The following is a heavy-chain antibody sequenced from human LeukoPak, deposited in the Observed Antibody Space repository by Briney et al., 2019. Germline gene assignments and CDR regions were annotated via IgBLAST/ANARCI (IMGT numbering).Heavy chain of an antibody. V-gene: IGHV4-4*07. D-gene: IGHD3-10*01. CDR1: GGSISSYY. Sequence: SETLSLTFTVSGGSISSYYCSWIRQPAGKGLEWIGRIYTSGSTNYNPSLKSRVTMSVDTSKNQFSLKLSSVTAADTAVYYCARGSRSGLIDYWGQGTLVTVSS. CDR3: ARGSRSGLIDY. J-gene: IGHJ4*02. CDR2: IYTSGST.